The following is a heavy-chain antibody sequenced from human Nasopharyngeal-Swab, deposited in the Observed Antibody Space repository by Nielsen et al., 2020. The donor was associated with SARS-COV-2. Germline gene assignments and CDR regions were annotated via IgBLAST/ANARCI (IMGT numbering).Heavy chain of an antibody. CDR2: IIPIFGTA. J-gene: IGHJ6*02. V-gene: IGHV1-69*13. D-gene: IGHD3-3*01. Sequence: SVKVSCKASGGTFSSYAISWVRQAPGQGLEWMGGIIPIFGTANYAQKFQGRVTITADESTSTAYMELSSLRSEDTAVYYRVVGFLEWSGTYGMDVWGQGTTVTVSS. CDR3: VVGFLEWSGTYGMDV. CDR1: GGTFSSYA.